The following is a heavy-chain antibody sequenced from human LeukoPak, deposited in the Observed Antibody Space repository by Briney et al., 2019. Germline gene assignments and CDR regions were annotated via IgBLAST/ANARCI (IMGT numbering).Heavy chain of an antibody. CDR1: GGTLNSYT. D-gene: IGHD3-10*01. J-gene: IGHJ6*02. CDR3: ARESWGTMVRGAAMDV. V-gene: IGHV1-69*02. Sequence: GASVKVSCKASGGTLNSYTINWVRQAPGEGLEWMGTIIPAFGIPNYAQRFKDRVTITADKSTSTAYMELSSLRSEDTAVYYCARESWGTMVRGAAMDVWGQGTTVTVSS. CDR2: IIPAFGIP.